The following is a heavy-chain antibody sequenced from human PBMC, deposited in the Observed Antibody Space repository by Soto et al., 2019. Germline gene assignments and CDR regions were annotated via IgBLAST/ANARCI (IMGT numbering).Heavy chain of an antibody. J-gene: IGHJ4*02. CDR1: GLTFRTDG. D-gene: IGHD2-15*01. CDR2: ISNEGSDE. CDR3: AKGCGSGGSCYIIDY. Sequence: QVQLVESGGGVVQPGRSLRLSCEVSGLTFRTDGMHWVRQAPGKGLEWVAIISNEGSDEKYADSVKGRFTISRDNSKNTLYLQMNSLRVEDTAVYYCAKGCGSGGSCYIIDYWGQGTLVTVSS. V-gene: IGHV3-30*18.